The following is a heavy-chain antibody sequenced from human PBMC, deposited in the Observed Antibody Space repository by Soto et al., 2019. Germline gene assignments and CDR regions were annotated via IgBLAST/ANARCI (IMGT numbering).Heavy chain of an antibody. V-gene: IGHV1-2*04. CDR1: GYTFTGYY. CDR2: INPNSGGT. Sequence: ASVKVSCKASGYTFTGYYMHWVRQAPGQGLEWMGWINPNSGGTNYAQKFQGWVTMTRDTSISTAYMELSRLRSDDTAVYYCARDFRLYYYGSGSYYTPRGYYYYGMDVWRQGTTVTVSS. D-gene: IGHD3-10*01. J-gene: IGHJ6*02. CDR3: ARDFRLYYYGSGSYYTPRGYYYYGMDV.